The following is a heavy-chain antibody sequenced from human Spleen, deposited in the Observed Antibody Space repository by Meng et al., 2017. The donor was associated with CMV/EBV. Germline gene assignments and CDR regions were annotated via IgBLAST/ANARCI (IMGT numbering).Heavy chain of an antibody. CDR2: ISWHSTNI. CDR3: IKEYSTSGHFQS. J-gene: IGHJ4*02. D-gene: IGHD6-13*01. CDR1: GFTFKYAA. Sequence: SLKISCAASGFTFKYAAMNWVRHSPGRGLEWVSGISWHSTNIGYADSVKGRFTTSRDNARNSLYLQMNNLKTEDTALYYCIKEYSTSGHFQSWGQGVLVTVSS. V-gene: IGHV3-9*01.